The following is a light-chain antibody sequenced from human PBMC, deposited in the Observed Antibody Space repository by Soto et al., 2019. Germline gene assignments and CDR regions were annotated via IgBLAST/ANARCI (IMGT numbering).Light chain of an antibody. CDR2: GAS. V-gene: IGKV3-20*01. Sequence: EIVLPQSPGTLSLSPGERATLSCRASQSGSNTYLAWHQQKRGQAPRLLIYGASSRATGIPDRFSGSGSGTDFTLTISRLEPEDFAVYYCQQYCSSLTFGGGTKVEIK. CDR3: QQYCSSLT. CDR1: QSGSNTY. J-gene: IGKJ4*01.